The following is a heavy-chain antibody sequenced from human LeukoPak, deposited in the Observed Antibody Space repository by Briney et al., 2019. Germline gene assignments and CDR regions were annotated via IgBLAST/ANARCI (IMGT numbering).Heavy chain of an antibody. J-gene: IGHJ6*02. Sequence: GGSLRLSCAASGFTVSSNYMSWVRQAPGKGLEWVSVIYSGGSTYHADSVKGRFTISRDNSKNTLYLQMNSLRAEDTAVYYCAKDRGQQLVWSGMDVWGQGTTVTVSS. V-gene: IGHV3-53*01. D-gene: IGHD6-13*01. CDR1: GFTVSSNY. CDR3: AKDRGQQLVWSGMDV. CDR2: IYSGGST.